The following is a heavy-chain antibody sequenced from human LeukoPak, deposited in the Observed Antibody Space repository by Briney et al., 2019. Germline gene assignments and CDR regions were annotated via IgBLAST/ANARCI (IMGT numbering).Heavy chain of an antibody. CDR1: GGSISSSSYY. CDR3: ARRAYSSGWPYFDY. V-gene: IGHV4-39*07. D-gene: IGHD6-19*01. Sequence: SETLSLTCTVSGGSISSSSYYWGWIRQPPGKGLEWIGSIYYSGSTYYNPSLKSRVTISVDTSKNQFSLKLSSVTAADTAVYYCARRAYSSGWPYFDYWSQGTLVTVSS. CDR2: IYYSGST. J-gene: IGHJ4*02.